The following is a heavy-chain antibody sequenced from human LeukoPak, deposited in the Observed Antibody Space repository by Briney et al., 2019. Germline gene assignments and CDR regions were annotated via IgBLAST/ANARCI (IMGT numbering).Heavy chain of an antibody. CDR3: ARDRSNSDY. V-gene: IGHV1-18*01. J-gene: IGHJ4*02. D-gene: IGHD6-13*01. Sequence: ASVKVSCKASGYTFATSGMSWVRQAPGQGLEWMGWITVHSGHTNYAQKFQERVTMTADTSTSTAYMELRSLTSDDTAVYYCARDRSNSDYWGQGTLVTVSS. CDR2: ITVHSGHT. CDR1: GYTFATSG.